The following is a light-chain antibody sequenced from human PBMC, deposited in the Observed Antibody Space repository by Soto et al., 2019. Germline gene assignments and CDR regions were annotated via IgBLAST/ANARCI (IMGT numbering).Light chain of an antibody. J-gene: IGLJ1*01. V-gene: IGLV2-8*01. CDR2: EVD. CDR3: ASYAGSDNYV. Sequence: QSVLTQPPSASGSPGQSVTISCTGTSGDIGGYNYVSWFQQYPGKAPKLMIFEVDKRPSGVPDRFSGSKSGNTASLTVSGLRADDEADYYCASYAGSDNYVFGTGTQLTVL. CDR1: SGDIGGYNY.